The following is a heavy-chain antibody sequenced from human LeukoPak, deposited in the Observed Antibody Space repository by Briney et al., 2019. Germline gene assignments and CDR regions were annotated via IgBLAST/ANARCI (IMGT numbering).Heavy chain of an antibody. CDR2: IYYSGST. CDR3: AREVMGELESPYFDY. D-gene: IGHD1-1*01. V-gene: IGHV4-30-4*08. CDR1: GGSISSGDYY. Sequence: SETLSLTCTVSGGSISSGDYYWSWIRQPPGKGLEWIGYIYYSGSTYYNPSLKSRVTISVDTSKNQFSLKLSSVTAADTAVYYCAREVMGELESPYFDYWGQGTLVTVSS. J-gene: IGHJ4*02.